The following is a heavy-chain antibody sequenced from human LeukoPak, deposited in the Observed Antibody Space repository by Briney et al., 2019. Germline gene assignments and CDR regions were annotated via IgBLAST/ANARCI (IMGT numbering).Heavy chain of an antibody. V-gene: IGHV3-21*01. D-gene: IGHD3-10*01. CDR1: GFTFSSYS. CDR2: ISSSSSYI. J-gene: IGHJ5*02. CDR3: AREGIPRSGLNWFDP. Sequence: GGSLRLSCAASGFTFSSYSMNWVRQAPGKGLEWVSSISSSSSYIYYADSVKGRFTISRDNAKNSLYLQMNSLRAEDTAVYYCAREGIPRSGLNWFDPWGQGTLVTVSS.